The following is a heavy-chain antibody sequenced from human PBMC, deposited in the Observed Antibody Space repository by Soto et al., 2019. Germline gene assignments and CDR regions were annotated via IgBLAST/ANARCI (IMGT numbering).Heavy chain of an antibody. Sequence: WGSLRLSCAASGFTFSSYGMHWVRQAPGKGLEWVAVISYDGSNKYYADSVKGRFTISRDNSKNTLYLQMNSLRAEDTAVYYCAKESRVYCSGGSCHYYFDYWGQGTLVTVSS. CDR1: GFTFSSYG. D-gene: IGHD2-15*01. CDR3: AKESRVYCSGGSCHYYFDY. J-gene: IGHJ4*02. V-gene: IGHV3-30*18. CDR2: ISYDGSNK.